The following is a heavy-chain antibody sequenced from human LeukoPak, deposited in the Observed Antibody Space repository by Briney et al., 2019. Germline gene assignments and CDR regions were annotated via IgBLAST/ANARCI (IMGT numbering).Heavy chain of an antibody. CDR1: GGSFSGYY. D-gene: IGHD6-13*01. V-gene: IGHV4-34*01. J-gene: IGHJ4*02. CDR2: INHSGST. Sequence: PSETLSLTCAVYGGSFSGYYWSWIRQPPGKGLEWIGEINHSGSTNYNPSLKSRVTISVDTSKNQFSLKLSSVTAADTAVYYCARGAPGSSWGYWGQGTLVTVSS. CDR3: ARGAPGSSWGY.